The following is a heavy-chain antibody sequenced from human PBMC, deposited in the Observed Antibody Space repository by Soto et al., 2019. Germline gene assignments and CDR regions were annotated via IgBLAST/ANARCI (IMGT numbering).Heavy chain of an antibody. CDR1: GYSFTSYW. CDR2: IYPGDSDT. V-gene: IGHV5-51*01. CDR3: ARVYYYDSSGYYEFPEPKYYFDY. J-gene: IGHJ4*02. D-gene: IGHD3-22*01. Sequence: PGESLKISCKGSGYSFTSYWIGWVRQMPGKGLEWMGIIYPGDSDTRYSPSFQGQVTISADKSISTAYLQWSSLKASDTAMYYCARVYYYDSSGYYEFPEPKYYFDYWGQGTLVTVSS.